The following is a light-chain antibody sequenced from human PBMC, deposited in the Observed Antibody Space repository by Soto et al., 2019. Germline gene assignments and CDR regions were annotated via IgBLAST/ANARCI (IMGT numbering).Light chain of an antibody. CDR2: DVN. J-gene: IGLJ1*01. V-gene: IGLV2-14*03. CDR3: SSYTRSSTHV. Sequence: QSALTQPASVSGSPGQSITISCTGTSSDVGGYNFVSWYQQHPGKVPKLMIFDVNSRPSGVSDRFSGSKSGNTASLTISGLQAEDEGDYYCSSYTRSSTHVFGSGTQLTVL. CDR1: SSDVGGYNF.